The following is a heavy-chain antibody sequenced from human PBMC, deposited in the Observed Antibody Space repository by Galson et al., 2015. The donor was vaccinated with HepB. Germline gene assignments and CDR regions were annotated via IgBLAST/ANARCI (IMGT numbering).Heavy chain of an antibody. V-gene: IGHV4-59*08. CDR2: IYCSGST. CDR3: ASVPGSGRDGYKPGGY. D-gene: IGHD5-24*01. CDR1: GGSISSYY. Sequence: SETLSLTCTVSGGSISSYYWSWIRQPPGKGLEWIGYIYCSGSTNYNPSLKSRVTISVDTSKNQFSLKLSSVTAADTAVYYCASVPGSGRDGYKPGGYWGQGTLVTVSS. J-gene: IGHJ4*02.